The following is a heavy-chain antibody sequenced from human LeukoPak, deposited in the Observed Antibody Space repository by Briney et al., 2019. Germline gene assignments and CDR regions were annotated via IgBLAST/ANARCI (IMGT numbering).Heavy chain of an antibody. CDR1: GFPFGDYA. CDR2: IRSKAYGVTT. D-gene: IGHD6-13*01. Sequence: GGSLRLSCTASGFPFGDYAVSWVRQAPGKRLEWVGFIRSKAYGVTTEYAASVKGRFTISRDDSKSIAYLQMSSLKTEDTAVYYCAREPGYFIDYWGQGTLVTVSS. V-gene: IGHV3-49*04. J-gene: IGHJ4*02. CDR3: AREPGYFIDY.